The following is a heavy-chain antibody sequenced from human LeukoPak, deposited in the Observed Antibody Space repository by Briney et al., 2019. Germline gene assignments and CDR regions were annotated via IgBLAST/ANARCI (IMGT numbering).Heavy chain of an antibody. J-gene: IGHJ4*02. Sequence: ASVKVSCKASGYTFTSYGISWVRQAPGQGLEWMGWISAYNGNTNYAQKLQGRVTMTTDTSTSTAYMELRSLRSDDTAVYYCARDHYRRSGYYFFAYWGQGTLGVVS. CDR1: GYTFTSYG. CDR3: ARDHYRRSGYYFFAY. CDR2: ISAYNGNT. D-gene: IGHD3-3*01. V-gene: IGHV1-18*01.